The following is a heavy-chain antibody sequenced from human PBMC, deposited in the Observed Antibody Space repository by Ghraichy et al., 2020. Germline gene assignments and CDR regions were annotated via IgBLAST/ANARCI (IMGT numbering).Heavy chain of an antibody. CDR2: INHSGST. CDR1: GGSFSGYY. Sequence: SETLSLTCAVYGGSFSGYYWSWIRQPPGKGLEWIGEINHSGSTNYNPSLKSRVTISVDTSKNQFSLKLSSVTAADTAVYYCASSWGIAVAGYYYYGMDVWGQGTTVTVSS. CDR3: ASSWGIAVAGYYYYGMDV. V-gene: IGHV4-34*01. J-gene: IGHJ6*02. D-gene: IGHD6-19*01.